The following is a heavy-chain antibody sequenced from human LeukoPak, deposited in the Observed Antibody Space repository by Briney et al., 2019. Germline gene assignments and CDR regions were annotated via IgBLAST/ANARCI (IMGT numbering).Heavy chain of an antibody. CDR3: ARADCGGDCYEASGYFDY. D-gene: IGHD2-21*02. CDR2: ISSSSSYT. J-gene: IGHJ4*02. CDR1: GFTFSDYY. Sequence: GGSLRLSCAASGFTFSDYYMSWIRQAPGEGREWVSYISSSSSYTNYADSVKGRFTISRDNAKNSLYLQMSSLRAEDTGVYYCARADCGGDCYEASGYFDYWGQGTLVTVYS. V-gene: IGHV3-11*06.